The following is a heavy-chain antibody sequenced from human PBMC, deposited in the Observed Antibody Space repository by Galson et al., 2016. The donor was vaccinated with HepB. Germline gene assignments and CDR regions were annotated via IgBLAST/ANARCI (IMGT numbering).Heavy chain of an antibody. J-gene: IGHJ4*02. CDR3: ARTGGFDADYFVY. Sequence: PALVKPTQTLTLTCTVSGFSLSDARMGVSWIRQPPGKALEWLAQVFSNDDKSYSTSLKSRLTISKDTSKSQVVLTMTNVDPVDTATYYCARTGGFDADYFVYWGQGTLVTVSS. D-gene: IGHD3-16*01. CDR2: VFSNDDK. V-gene: IGHV2-26*01. CDR1: GFSLSDARMG.